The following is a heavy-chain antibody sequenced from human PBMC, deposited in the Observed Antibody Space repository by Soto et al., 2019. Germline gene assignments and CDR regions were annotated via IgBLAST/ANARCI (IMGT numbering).Heavy chain of an antibody. V-gene: IGHV4-39*01. CDR3: ARHTPAISISDH. J-gene: IGHJ4*02. D-gene: IGHD2-15*01. CDR2: IYYSGST. CDR1: GGSSSSSSYY. Sequence: QLQLQESGPGLVKPSETLSLTCTVSGGSSSSSSYYWGWIRQPPGKGPEWIGSIYYSGSTYYNPSLKSRVTISVDTSKNQFSLKLSSVTAADTAVYYCARHTPAISISDHWGQGTLVTVSS.